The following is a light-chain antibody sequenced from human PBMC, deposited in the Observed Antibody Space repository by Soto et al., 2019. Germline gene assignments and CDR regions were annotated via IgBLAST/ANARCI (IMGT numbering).Light chain of an antibody. CDR1: HSVGSN. CDR3: QQYKQWPVA. Sequence: VMTQSPTTLSVSPGERATLSCRASHSVGSNLAWYQRNLGQAPRLLIYGASTRATGVPARFSGSGSATQFTLTISSLQSEDFGFYYCQQYKQWPVAFGGGTKVEIK. J-gene: IGKJ4*01. CDR2: GAS. V-gene: IGKV3-15*01.